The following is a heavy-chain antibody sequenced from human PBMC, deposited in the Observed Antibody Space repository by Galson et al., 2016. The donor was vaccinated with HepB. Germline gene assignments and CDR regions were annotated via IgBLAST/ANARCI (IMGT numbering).Heavy chain of an antibody. V-gene: IGHV3-23*01. CDR2: ITGSGATT. Sequence: SLRLSCAASGFSFSTSGMSWVRQTPGRGLEWVSGITGSGATTHYADSVKGRFTIPRDNFKNTLYLYMNSLRAGDTAVYYCGKHGGFDYWGQGALVTVSS. CDR1: GFSFSTSG. CDR3: GKHGGFDY. J-gene: IGHJ4*02. D-gene: IGHD3-16*01.